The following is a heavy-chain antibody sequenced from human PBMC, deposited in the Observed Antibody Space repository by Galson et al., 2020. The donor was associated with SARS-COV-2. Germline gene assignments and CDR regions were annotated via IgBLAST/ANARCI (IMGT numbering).Heavy chain of an antibody. Sequence: ASVTVSCKTSGYNFTSYHLHWVRQAPGQGLAWVGIINPRDDITTYAQKFQGRVTVTRDTSTSTVYMELSSLRREDTAVYFCAREWGDISSSVFDYWGRGTLVTVS. CDR1: GYNFTSYH. J-gene: IGHJ4*02. V-gene: IGHV1-46*01. CDR2: INPRDDIT. D-gene: IGHD2-21*02. CDR3: AREWGDISSSVFDY.